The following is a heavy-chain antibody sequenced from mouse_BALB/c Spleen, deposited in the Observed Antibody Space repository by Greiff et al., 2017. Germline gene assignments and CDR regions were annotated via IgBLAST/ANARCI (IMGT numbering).Heavy chain of an antibody. J-gene: IGHJ2*01. CDR1: GFTFSSFG. Sequence: DAKLVESGGGLVQPGGSRKLSCAASGFTFSSFGMHWVRQAPEKGLEWVAYISSGSSTIYYADTVKGRFTISRDNPKNTLFLQMTSLRSEDTAMYYCARSGLLDYWGQGTTLTVSS. CDR2: ISSGSSTI. CDR3: ARSGLLDY. V-gene: IGHV5-17*02.